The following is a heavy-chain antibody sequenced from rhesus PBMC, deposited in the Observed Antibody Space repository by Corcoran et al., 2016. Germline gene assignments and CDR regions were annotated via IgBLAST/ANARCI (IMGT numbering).Heavy chain of an antibody. CDR3: ARDWRQLESY. CDR1: GYSISGYY. CDR2: ITYSGST. J-gene: IGHJ4*01. V-gene: IGHV4-122*02. D-gene: IGHD6-25*01. Sequence: QLQLQESGPGLVKPSETLSVTCAVSGYSISGYYWSWIRQPPGKGLEWIGYITYSGSTSYNPSLKSRVTISTDTSKNQFSLKLSSVTAADTAVYYCARDWRQLESYWGQGVLVTVSS.